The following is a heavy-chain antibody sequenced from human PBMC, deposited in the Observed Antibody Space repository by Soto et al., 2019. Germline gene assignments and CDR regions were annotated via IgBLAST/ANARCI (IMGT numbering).Heavy chain of an antibody. CDR3: ARQQTGTRIT. D-gene: IGHD1-1*01. J-gene: IGHJ5*02. Sequence: GESLKISCKGSGYSFTSYWISWVRQMPGKGLEWMGRIDPSDSYTNYSPSFQGHVTISADKSISTAYLQWSSLKASDTALYYCARQQTGTRITSGQGTLVTVSS. CDR2: IDPSDSYT. V-gene: IGHV5-10-1*01. CDR1: GYSFTSYW.